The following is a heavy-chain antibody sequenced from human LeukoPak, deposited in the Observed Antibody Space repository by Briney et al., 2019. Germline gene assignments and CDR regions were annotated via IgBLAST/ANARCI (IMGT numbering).Heavy chain of an antibody. V-gene: IGHV3-48*03. CDR3: AELGITMIGGV. D-gene: IGHD3-10*02. Sequence: GGSLRLSCAASGFTFSSYEMNWVRQAPGKGLEWVSCISSSGSTIYYADPVKGRFTISRDNAKNSLYLQMNSLRAEDTAVYYCAELGITMIGGVWGKGTTVTISS. CDR2: ISSSGSTI. CDR1: GFTFSSYE. J-gene: IGHJ6*04.